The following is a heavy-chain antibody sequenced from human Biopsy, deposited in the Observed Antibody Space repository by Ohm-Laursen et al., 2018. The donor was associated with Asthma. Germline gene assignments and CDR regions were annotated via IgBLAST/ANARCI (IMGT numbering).Heavy chain of an antibody. Sequence: PTQTLTLTCTFSGFSLSTSGVGVGWIRQPPGKALEWLARIYWDDDKRYSSSLKSRLTITKDTPKNQVVLTMTNMDPVDTATYYCAHRLCIGGACYDAFDIWGQGTMVTVSS. CDR2: IYWDDDK. D-gene: IGHD2-8*02. CDR1: GFSLSTSGVG. J-gene: IGHJ3*02. CDR3: AHRLCIGGACYDAFDI. V-gene: IGHV2-5*02.